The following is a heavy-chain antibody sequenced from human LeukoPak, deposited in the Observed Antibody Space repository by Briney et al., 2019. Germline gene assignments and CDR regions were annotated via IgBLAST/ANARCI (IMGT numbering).Heavy chain of an antibody. Sequence: KTSETLSLTCAVSGGSISNGDYSWSWIRQPPGKGLEWIGYIYYSGSTNYNPSLKSRVTISVDTSKNQFSLKLSSVTAADTAVYYCARTTEAHSWRTRYYDYYMDVWGKGTTVTVSS. CDR1: GGSISNGDYS. J-gene: IGHJ6*03. V-gene: IGHV4-61*08. CDR3: ARTTEAHSWRTRYYDYYMDV. D-gene: IGHD6-13*01. CDR2: IYYSGST.